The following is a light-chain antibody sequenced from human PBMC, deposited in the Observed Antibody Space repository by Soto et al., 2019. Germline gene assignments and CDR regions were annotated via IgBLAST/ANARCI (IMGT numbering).Light chain of an antibody. CDR1: QSVSSN. Sequence: EIVMTQSPATLSVSPGERATLSCRASQSVSSNLAWYQQNPGQAPRLLIYGASTRAIGIPARFSGSGSGTEFTITISSLQSEDFAVYYCQQYNNCPPYTFGQGTKLEIK. CDR3: QQYNNCPPYT. CDR2: GAS. V-gene: IGKV3-15*01. J-gene: IGKJ2*01.